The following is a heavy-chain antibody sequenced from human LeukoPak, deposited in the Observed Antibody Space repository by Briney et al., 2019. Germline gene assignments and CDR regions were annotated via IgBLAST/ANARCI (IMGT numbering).Heavy chain of an antibody. CDR3: ARLGVGATRDAFDI. J-gene: IGHJ3*02. CDR2: FNWIGGRT. Sequence: GGSLRLSCAAPGFTFADYGMSWVRQAPGKGREWVSGFNWIGGRTGYADSAKGRFTISRDNAKNSLCLQMNSLRAEDTALYYCARLGVGATRDAFDIWGQGTMVTVSS. V-gene: IGHV3-20*04. CDR1: GFTFADYG. D-gene: IGHD1-26*01.